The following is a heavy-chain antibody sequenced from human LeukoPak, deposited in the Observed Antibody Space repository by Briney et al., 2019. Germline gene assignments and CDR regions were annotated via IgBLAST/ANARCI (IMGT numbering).Heavy chain of an antibody. CDR3: AKETTVTSYYYYYHGMDV. CDR1: GFTFSSYA. D-gene: IGHD4-17*01. Sequence: GGSLRLSCAASGFTFSSYAMSWVRQAPGKGLEWVSAISGSGGSTYYADSVKGRFTISRDNSKNALYLQMNSLRAEDTAVYYCAKETTVTSYYYYYHGMDVWGQGTTVTVSS. V-gene: IGHV3-23*01. CDR2: ISGSGGST. J-gene: IGHJ6*02.